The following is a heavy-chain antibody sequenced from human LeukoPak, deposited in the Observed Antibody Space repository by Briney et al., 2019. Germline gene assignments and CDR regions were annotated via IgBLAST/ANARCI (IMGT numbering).Heavy chain of an antibody. J-gene: IGHJ4*02. D-gene: IGHD4-17*01. Sequence: SQTLSLTCTVSGGSISSGGYYWSWIRQHPGKGLEWIGYIYYSGSTYYNPSLKSRVTISVDTSKNQFSLKLSSVTAADTAVYYCARDRGRDYDYGDYLPLGYFDYWGQGTLDTVSS. V-gene: IGHV4-31*03. CDR2: IYYSGST. CDR1: GGSISSGGYY. CDR3: ARDRGRDYDYGDYLPLGYFDY.